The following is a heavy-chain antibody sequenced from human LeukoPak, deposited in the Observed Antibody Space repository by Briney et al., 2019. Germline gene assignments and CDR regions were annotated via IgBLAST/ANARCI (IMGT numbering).Heavy chain of an antibody. CDR1: GFMFSRYT. CDR3: VKDAGTA. J-gene: IGHJ5*02. V-gene: IGHV3-48*01. D-gene: IGHD2-8*02. CDR2: ISSGGNTI. Sequence: GGSLRLSCAASGFMFSRYTMNWVRQAPGKGLEWISYISSGGNTIYYADSVKGRFNVSRDNAKSSLYLQMDSLGAEDTALYYCVKDAGTAWGQGTLVTVSS.